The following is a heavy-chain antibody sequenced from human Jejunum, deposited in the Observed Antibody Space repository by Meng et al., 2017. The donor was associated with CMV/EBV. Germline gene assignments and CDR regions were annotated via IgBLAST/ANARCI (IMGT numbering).Heavy chain of an antibody. CDR2: IYWDDDK. CDR1: GFSLTTTGVA. D-gene: IGHD2-2*01. V-gene: IGHV2-5*02. Sequence: QITLKESGPTLVKPTETLTLTCTFSGFSLTTTGVAVGWIRQPPGKALEWLAVIYWDDDKRYSPSLKSRLTITKDTSKNQVVLTLTNMDPVDTATYYCALFTRSWFDPWGQGTLVTVSS. J-gene: IGHJ5*02. CDR3: ALFTRSWFDP.